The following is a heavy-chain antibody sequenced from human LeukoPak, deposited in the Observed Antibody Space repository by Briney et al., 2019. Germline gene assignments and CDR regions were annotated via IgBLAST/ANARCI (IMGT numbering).Heavy chain of an antibody. CDR1: GFTFSNYW. CDR2: INQDGSEK. J-gene: IGHJ4*02. V-gene: IGHV3-7*01. CDR3: ARRYFDY. Sequence: GGSLRLSCATSGFTFSNYWMSWVRQAPGKGLEWVANINQDGSEKYCVDSVKGRFTISRDNAKNSLYLQMNSLRAEDTAVYYCARRYFDYWGQGTLVTVSS.